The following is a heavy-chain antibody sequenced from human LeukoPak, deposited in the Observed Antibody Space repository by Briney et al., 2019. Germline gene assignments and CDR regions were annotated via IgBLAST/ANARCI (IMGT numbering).Heavy chain of an antibody. J-gene: IGHJ4*02. Sequence: ASVKVSCKASGYTFTNYYIHWVRQAPGQGLEWMGIINPSGGSTSYAQKFQGRVTMTRDMSTSTVYMELSSLRSEDTAVYYCARDTLSSGYYFDYWGQGTLVTVSS. CDR2: INPSGGST. CDR3: ARDTLSSGYYFDY. CDR1: GYTFTNYY. D-gene: IGHD3-10*01. V-gene: IGHV1-46*01.